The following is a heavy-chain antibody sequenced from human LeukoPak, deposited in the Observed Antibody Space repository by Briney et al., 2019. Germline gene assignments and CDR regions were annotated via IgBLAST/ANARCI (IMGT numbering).Heavy chain of an antibody. Sequence: ASVKVSCKASGYTFTGYYMHWVRQAPGQGLEWMGWINPNSGGTNYAQKFQGRVTMTRDTSISTAYMELSRLRSDDTALYYCSRSAPPREFFDYWTQGTLVTASS. CDR2: INPNSGGT. V-gene: IGHV1-2*02. CDR1: GYTFTGYY. CDR3: SRSAPPREFFDY. D-gene: IGHD6-6*01. J-gene: IGHJ4*02.